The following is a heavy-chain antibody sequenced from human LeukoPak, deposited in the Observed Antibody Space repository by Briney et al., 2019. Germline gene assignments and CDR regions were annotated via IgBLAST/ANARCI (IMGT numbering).Heavy chain of an antibody. CDR1: GFTFSASY. D-gene: IGHD3-16*02. J-gene: IGHJ4*02. CDR3: ARHYSDTNGYRSQWDY. V-gene: IGHV3-11*04. Sequence: GGSLRLSCAASGFTFSASYMSWIRQAPGKGLEWVSYIRGDSSNINFADSVKGRFTISRDNTKNTLYLEMNSLRVEDTAVYYCARHYSDTNGYRSQWDYWGQGTLVTVSS. CDR2: IRGDSSNI.